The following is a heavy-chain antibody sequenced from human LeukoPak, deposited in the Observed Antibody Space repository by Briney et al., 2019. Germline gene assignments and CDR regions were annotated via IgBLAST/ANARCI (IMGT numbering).Heavy chain of an antibody. D-gene: IGHD6-19*01. CDR3: ARAPRLALDY. V-gene: IGHV4-59*01. Sequence: SETLSLTCTVSGGSISSYYWSWIRQPSGKGLEWIGYIYYSGSTNYNPSLKSRVTISVDTSKNQFSLKLSSVTAADTAVYYCARAPRLALDYWGQGTLVTVSS. CDR2: IYYSGST. CDR1: GGSISSYY. J-gene: IGHJ4*02.